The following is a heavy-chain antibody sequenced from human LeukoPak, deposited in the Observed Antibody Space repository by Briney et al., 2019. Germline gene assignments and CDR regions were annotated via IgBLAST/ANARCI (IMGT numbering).Heavy chain of an antibody. D-gene: IGHD5-12*01. Sequence: SETLSLTCTVSGGSISSSSYYWGWIRQPPGKGLEWIGSIYYSGSTYYNPSLKSRVTISVDTSKNQFSLKLSSVTAADTAVYYCARDQSGYVVLSQFDYWGQGTLVTISS. CDR3: ARDQSGYVVLSQFDY. CDR2: IYYSGST. J-gene: IGHJ4*02. V-gene: IGHV4-39*07. CDR1: GGSISSSSYY.